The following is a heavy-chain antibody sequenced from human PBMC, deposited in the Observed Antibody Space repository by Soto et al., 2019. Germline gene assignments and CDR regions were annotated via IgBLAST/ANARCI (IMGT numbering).Heavy chain of an antibody. CDR2: INHSGKT. CDR3: ARGPPYSGSYYRF. J-gene: IGHJ4*02. CDR1: GGSFSGYY. D-gene: IGHD1-26*01. Sequence: SETLSLTCAVYGGSFSGYYWTWIRQPPGKGLEWIGEINHSGKTNYNPSLKSRVTMSVDTSKNQFSLRLSSVTAADTAVYYCARGPPYSGSYYRFWGQGTLATVSS. V-gene: IGHV4-34*01.